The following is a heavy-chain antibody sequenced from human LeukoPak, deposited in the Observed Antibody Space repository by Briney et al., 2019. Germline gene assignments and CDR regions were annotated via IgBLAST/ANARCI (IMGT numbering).Heavy chain of an antibody. CDR1: GGSISSYY. J-gene: IGHJ4*02. D-gene: IGHD6-13*01. Sequence: PSETLSLTCTVSGGSISSYYWSWIRQPPGKGLEWIGYVYYSGSTNYNPSLKSRVTMSVDTSKSQFSLKLTSVTAADTAVYYCARGGSSSWYRDWGQGTLVTVSS. V-gene: IGHV4-59*01. CDR3: ARGGSSSWYRD. CDR2: VYYSGST.